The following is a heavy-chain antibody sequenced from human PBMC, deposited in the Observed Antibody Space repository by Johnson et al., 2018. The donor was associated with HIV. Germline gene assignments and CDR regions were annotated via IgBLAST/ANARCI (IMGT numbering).Heavy chain of an antibody. CDR1: GFNFDNYA. J-gene: IGHJ3*01. CDR3: AKDDRISS. CDR2: ISWNSANI. V-gene: IGHV3-9*01. Sequence: VESGGGLVQPGRSLRLSCAASGFNFDNYAMHWVRQAPGKGLEWVSGISWNSANIGHADSVKGRFTISRDNAKSFLYLQMNSLRPEDTALYYCAKDDRISSWGQGTMVIVSS. D-gene: IGHD1-14*01.